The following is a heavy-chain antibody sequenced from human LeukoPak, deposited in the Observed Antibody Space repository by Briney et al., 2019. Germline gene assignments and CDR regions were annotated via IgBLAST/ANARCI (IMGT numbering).Heavy chain of an antibody. CDR3: ARDFEELVAAGDVFDY. V-gene: IGHV1-18*01. CDR2: ISAYNGNT. D-gene: IGHD6-13*01. CDR1: GYTSTSYG. Sequence: ASVKVSCKASGYTSTSYGISWVRQAPGQGLEWMGWISAYNGNTNYAQKLQGRVTMTTDTSTSTAYMELRSLRSDDTAVYYCARDFEELVAAGDVFDYWGQGTLVTVSS. J-gene: IGHJ4*02.